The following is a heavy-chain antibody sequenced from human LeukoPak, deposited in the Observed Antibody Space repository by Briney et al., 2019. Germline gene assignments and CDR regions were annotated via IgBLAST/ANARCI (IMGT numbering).Heavy chain of an antibody. CDR3: ARQGGMITFGGVIQLRYYMDV. CDR2: INHSGST. V-gene: IGHV4-34*01. CDR1: GGSFSGYY. J-gene: IGHJ6*03. Sequence: SETLSLTCAVYGGSFSGYYWSWIRQPPGKGLEWIGEINHSGSTNYNPSLKSRVTISVDTSKNQFSLKLSSVTAADTAVYYCARQGGMITFGGVIQLRYYMDVWGKGTTVTISS. D-gene: IGHD3-16*02.